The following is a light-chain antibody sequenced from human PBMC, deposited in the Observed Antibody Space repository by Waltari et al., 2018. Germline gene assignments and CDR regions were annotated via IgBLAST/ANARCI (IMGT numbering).Light chain of an antibody. CDR3: MQVLQTPPT. CDR2: LGS. Sequence: DIVMTQSPLSLPVTPGEPASISCSSRQSLLHSTGNNYLDWYLQKPGQSPQLLIYLGSNRASGVPDRFSGSGSGTDFTLKISRVEAEDVGVYYCMQVLQTPPTFGQGTKLEI. CDR1: QSLLHSTGNNY. J-gene: IGKJ2*01. V-gene: IGKV2-28*01.